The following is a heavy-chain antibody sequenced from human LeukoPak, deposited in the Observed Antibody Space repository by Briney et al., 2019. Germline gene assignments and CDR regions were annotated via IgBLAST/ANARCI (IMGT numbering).Heavy chain of an antibody. J-gene: IGHJ2*01. D-gene: IGHD4-17*01. Sequence: PSQTLSLTCTVSGGSISSGGYYWSWIRQHPGKGLEWIGYIYYSGSTYYNPSLKSRVTISVDTSKNQFSLKLSSVTAADTAVYYCARERWRSETTVTTEGYWYFDLWGRGTLVTVSS. V-gene: IGHV4-31*03. CDR3: ARERWRSETTVTTEGYWYFDL. CDR1: GGSISSGGYY. CDR2: IYYSGST.